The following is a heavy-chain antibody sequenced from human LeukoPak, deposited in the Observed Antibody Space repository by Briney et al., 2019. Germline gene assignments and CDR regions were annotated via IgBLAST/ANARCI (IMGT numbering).Heavy chain of an antibody. D-gene: IGHD3-10*01. CDR3: AREFLYGSDH. CDR2: ISYDGSNK. J-gene: IGHJ4*02. CDR1: GFTFSSYA. V-gene: IGHV3-30-3*01. Sequence: GGSLRHSCAASGFTFSSYARHWVRQAPGKGLEWVVVISYDGSNKYYADSVKGRFTISRDNSKNTLYLQMNSLRAEDTAVYYCAREFLYGSDHWGQGTLVTVSS.